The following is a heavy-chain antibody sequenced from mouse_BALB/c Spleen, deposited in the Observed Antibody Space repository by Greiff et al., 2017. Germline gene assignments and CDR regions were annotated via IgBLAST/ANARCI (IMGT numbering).Heavy chain of an antibody. V-gene: IGHV1-7*01. J-gene: IGHJ3*01. CDR2: INPSTGYT. CDR3: ARVSYYGSEGFAY. CDR1: GYTFTSYW. D-gene: IGHD1-1*01. Sequence: VQLVESGAELAKPGASVKMSCKASGYTFTSYWMHWVKQRPGQGLEWIGYINPSTGYTEYNQKFKDKATLTADKSSSTAYMQLSSLTSEDSAVYYCARVSYYGSEGFAYWGQGTLVTVSA.